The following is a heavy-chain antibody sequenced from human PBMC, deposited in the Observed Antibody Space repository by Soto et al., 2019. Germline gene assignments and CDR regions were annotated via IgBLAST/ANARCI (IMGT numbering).Heavy chain of an antibody. CDR3: ARGSNSNNWKLFDY. J-gene: IGHJ4*02. CDR1: GFTISSNY. D-gene: IGHD1-1*01. Sequence: EVQLVESGGGLVQPGGSLRLSCGVTGFTISSNYMNWVRQAPGKGLEWVSVMYAAGSTYYEDSVKGRFNISRDNSKNTVYLQMNSLRGEDTAVYYCARGSNSNNWKLFDYWGQGTLVTVSS. CDR2: MYAAGST. V-gene: IGHV3-66*01.